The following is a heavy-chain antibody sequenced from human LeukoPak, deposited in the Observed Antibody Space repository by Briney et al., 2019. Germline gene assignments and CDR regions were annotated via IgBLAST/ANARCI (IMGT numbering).Heavy chain of an antibody. V-gene: IGHV3-7*01. J-gene: IGHJ4*02. Sequence: HPGGSLRLSCVASGFTFSTYNMNWIRQAPGKGLEWVANIKQDGSETYYVDSVKGRFTISRDNAKNSLSLQMNSLRAEDTAVYYCARQRGSGCLDYWGQGTLVTVSS. D-gene: IGHD6-19*01. CDR2: IKQDGSET. CDR1: GFTFSTYN. CDR3: ARQRGSGCLDY.